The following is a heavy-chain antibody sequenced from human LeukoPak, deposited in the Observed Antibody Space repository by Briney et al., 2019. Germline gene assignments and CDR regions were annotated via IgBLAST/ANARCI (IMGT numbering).Heavy chain of an antibody. D-gene: IGHD6-13*01. CDR2: IGTNNGNT. Sequence: SVKVSCKASGYTFTRDDITWVRQAPGQGLEWMGWIGTNNGNTNYAQKFHGRVTMITDTSSSIVYMELRSLRSDDTAVYYCARTTYSLIEGPRNSYFDLWGRGTLVTVSS. J-gene: IGHJ2*01. V-gene: IGHV1-18*01. CDR3: ARTTYSLIEGPRNSYFDL. CDR1: GYTFTRDD.